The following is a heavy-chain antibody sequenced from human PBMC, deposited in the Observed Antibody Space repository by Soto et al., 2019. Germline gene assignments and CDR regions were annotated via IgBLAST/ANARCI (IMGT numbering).Heavy chain of an antibody. D-gene: IGHD3-10*01. V-gene: IGHV3-53*02. CDR2: IYSGGST. CDR1: GFTVSSNY. J-gene: IGHJ6*02. CDR3: AREGSGSSGDFYYSYGMDV. Sequence: EVQLVETGGGLIQPGGSLRLSCAASGFTVSSNYMNWVRRAPGKGLEWVSVIYSGGSTYYADSVKGRFTISRDNSKNTLYLQMNSLRAEDTAVYYCAREGSGSSGDFYYSYGMDVWGQGTTVTVSS.